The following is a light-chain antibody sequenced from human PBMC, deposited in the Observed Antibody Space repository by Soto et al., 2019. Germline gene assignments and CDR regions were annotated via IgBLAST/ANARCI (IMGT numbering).Light chain of an antibody. CDR2: EVN. J-gene: IGLJ2*01. CDR3: SSFTTANTVV. V-gene: IGLV2-14*01. Sequence: QSVLTQPASVSGSPGQSITISCTGSRSDIGSYNYVSWYQHHPGKAPRLIIYEVNNRPSGVSNRFSGSKSGNTASLTISGLQAEDEADYFCSSFTTANTVVFGGGTKVTVL. CDR1: RSDIGSYNY.